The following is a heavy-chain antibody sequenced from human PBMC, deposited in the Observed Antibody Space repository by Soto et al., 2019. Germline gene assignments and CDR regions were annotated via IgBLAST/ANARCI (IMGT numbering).Heavy chain of an antibody. Sequence: SETLSLTCTVSGGSVSSGSYYWSWIRQPPGKGLEWIGYIYYSGSTNYNPSFKSRVTISVDTSKNQFSLKLSSVTAADTAVYYCARAGSSTSGGDDAFDIWGQGTMVTVSS. CDR3: ARAGSSTSGGDDAFDI. CDR1: GGSVSSGSYY. J-gene: IGHJ3*02. D-gene: IGHD2-2*01. CDR2: IYYSGST. V-gene: IGHV4-61*01.